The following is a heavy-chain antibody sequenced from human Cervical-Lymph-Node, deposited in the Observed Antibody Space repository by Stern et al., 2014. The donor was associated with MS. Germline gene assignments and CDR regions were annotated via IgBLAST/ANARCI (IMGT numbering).Heavy chain of an antibody. V-gene: IGHV4-31*03. CDR3: ARQPTSRDKDYYYGMDV. CDR2: IYSSGST. J-gene: IGHJ6*02. CDR1: GGSISSGGYY. Sequence: QVQLQESGPGLVKPSQTLSLTCTVSGGSISSGGYYWSWIRQHPGKGLEWIGYIYSSGSTYYNPSLKSRVTISVDTSKNQFSLKLSSVTAADTAVYYCARQPTSRDKDYYYGMDVWGQGTTVTVSS. D-gene: IGHD5-24*01.